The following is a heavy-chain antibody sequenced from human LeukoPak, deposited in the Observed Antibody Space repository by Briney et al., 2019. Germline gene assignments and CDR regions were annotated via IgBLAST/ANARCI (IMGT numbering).Heavy chain of an antibody. J-gene: IGHJ4*02. V-gene: IGHV3-66*01. CDR1: GFTVSNNY. CDR3: VKFPDW. Sequence: GGSLRLSCAASGFTVSNNYMGWVRQAPGKGLEWVSVIYSGGTTYYADSVKGRFTISRDNSKNTLFLQMSSLRAEDTAVYYCVKFPDWWGQGTLVTVST. CDR2: IYSGGTT. D-gene: IGHD3/OR15-3a*01.